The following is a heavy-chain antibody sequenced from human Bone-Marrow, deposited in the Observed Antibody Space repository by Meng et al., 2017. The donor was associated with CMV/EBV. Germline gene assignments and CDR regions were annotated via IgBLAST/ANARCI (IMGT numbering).Heavy chain of an antibody. CDR3: ARSRYSGSYYSYYYYGMDV. Sequence: FSCYYWSWIRQPTGKGLEWIGEINHSGSTNYNPSLKSRVTISVDASKNQFSLKLSSVTAADTAVYYCARSRYSGSYYSYYYYGMDVWGQGTTVTVSS. CDR1: FSCYY. D-gene: IGHD1-26*01. J-gene: IGHJ6*02. V-gene: IGHV4-34*01. CDR2: INHSGST.